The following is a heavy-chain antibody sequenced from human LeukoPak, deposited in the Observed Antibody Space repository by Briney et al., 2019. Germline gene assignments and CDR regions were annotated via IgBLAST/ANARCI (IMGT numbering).Heavy chain of an antibody. Sequence: GGSLRLSCAASGFTVSSNYMSWVRQAPGKGLEWVSVIYSGGSTYYADSVKGRFTISRDKSNNTVSLQMNSLRAEDTAVYCCARDLASGWSNYFDYWGQGTLVTVSS. CDR2: IYSGGST. CDR3: ARDLASGWSNYFDY. J-gene: IGHJ4*02. CDR1: GFTVSSNY. D-gene: IGHD6-19*01. V-gene: IGHV3-53*01.